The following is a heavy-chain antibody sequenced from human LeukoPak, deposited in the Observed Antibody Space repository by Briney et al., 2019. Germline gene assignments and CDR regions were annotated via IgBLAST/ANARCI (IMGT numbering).Heavy chain of an antibody. CDR2: IYYSGST. V-gene: IGHV4-59*01. J-gene: IGHJ4*02. CDR1: GGSINSYY. Sequence: KPSETLSLTCTVSGGSINSYYWSWIRQPPRKGLEWIGYIYYSGSTNYNPSLKSRVTISVDTSKNQFSLKLGSVTAADTAVYYCARAEDYGDATFDYWGQGTLVTVSS. CDR3: ARAEDYGDATFDY. D-gene: IGHD4-17*01.